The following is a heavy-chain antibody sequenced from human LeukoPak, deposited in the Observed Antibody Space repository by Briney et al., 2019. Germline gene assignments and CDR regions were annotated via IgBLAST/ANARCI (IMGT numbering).Heavy chain of an antibody. D-gene: IGHD2-2*01. CDR1: GYTFTSYA. V-gene: IGHV1-3*03. Sequence: ASVKVSCKASGYTFTSYAMHWVCQAPGQRLEWMGWINAGNGNTKYSQEFQGRVTITRDTSASTAYMELSSLRSEDMAVYYCARGGYCSSTSCYAFPNWFDPWGQGTLVTVSS. CDR2: INAGNGNT. J-gene: IGHJ5*02. CDR3: ARGGYCSSTSCYAFPNWFDP.